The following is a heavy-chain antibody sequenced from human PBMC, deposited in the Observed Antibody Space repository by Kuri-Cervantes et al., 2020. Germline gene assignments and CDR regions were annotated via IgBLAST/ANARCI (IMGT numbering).Heavy chain of an antibody. CDR3: ARAGGGSSPLGYYFDY. J-gene: IGHJ4*02. CDR2: INPSGGST. Sequence: ASVKVSCKASGYTFTGYYIHWVRQAPGQGLEWMGIINPSGGSTNYAQKFQGRVTMTRDTSTSTVYMELSGLRSEDTAVYYCARAGGGSSPLGYYFDYWGQGTLVTVSS. D-gene: IGHD1-26*01. CDR1: GYTFTGYY. V-gene: IGHV1-46*01.